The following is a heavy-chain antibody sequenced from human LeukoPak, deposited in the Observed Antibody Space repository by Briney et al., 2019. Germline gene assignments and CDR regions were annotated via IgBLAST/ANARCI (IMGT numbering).Heavy chain of an antibody. D-gene: IGHD3-3*01. Sequence: ASVKVSFKASGYTFTGYYMHWVRQAPGQGLEWMGWINPNSGGTNYAQKFQGRVTMTRDTSISTAYMELSRLRSDDTAVYYCARVSIFGVVIIGYFDYWGQGTLDTVSS. CDR2: INPNSGGT. V-gene: IGHV1-2*02. CDR1: GYTFTGYY. CDR3: ARVSIFGVVIIGYFDY. J-gene: IGHJ4*02.